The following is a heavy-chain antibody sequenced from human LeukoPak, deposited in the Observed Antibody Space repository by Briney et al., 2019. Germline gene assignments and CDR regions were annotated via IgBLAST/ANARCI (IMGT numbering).Heavy chain of an antibody. CDR3: AKKWAAAGGSAAFDF. CDR1: GFTFSSYG. V-gene: IGHV3-30*18. D-gene: IGHD6-13*01. CDR2: ISYDGSIK. Sequence: GGSLRLSCVASGFTFSSYGIHWVRQAPGKGLEWVAVISYDGSIKYHADSVKGRFTISRDNSNNTLYLQMNSLRPEDTAVYYCAKKWAAAGGSAAFDFWGQGTLVTVSS. J-gene: IGHJ4*02.